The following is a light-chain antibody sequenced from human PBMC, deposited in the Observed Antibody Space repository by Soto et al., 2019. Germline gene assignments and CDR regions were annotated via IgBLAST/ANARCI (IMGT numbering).Light chain of an antibody. CDR1: QDISNY. Sequence: DILMTQSPSSLSASVGDRVTITCQASQDISNYLNWYQQKPGKAPKLLIYDASNLETGVPSRFSGSGSGTDFTFTISSLQPEDIATYYCQQYDHLPSITFGQGTRLEIK. J-gene: IGKJ5*01. CDR3: QQYDHLPSIT. V-gene: IGKV1-33*01. CDR2: DAS.